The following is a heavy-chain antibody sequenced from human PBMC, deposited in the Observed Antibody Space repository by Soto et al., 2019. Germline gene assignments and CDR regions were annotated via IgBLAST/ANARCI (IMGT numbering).Heavy chain of an antibody. CDR3: ARGGREDGYNYLYFDY. CDR2: ISSGSSTI. V-gene: IGHV3-48*01. CDR1: GFTFSSYS. J-gene: IGHJ4*02. Sequence: GGSLRLSCAASGFTFSSYSMNWVRQAPGKGLEWVSYISSGSSTIYYADSVKGRFTISRDNAKNSLYLQVNSLRAEDTAVYYCARGGREDGYNYLYFDYWGQGTLVTVSS. D-gene: IGHD5-12*01.